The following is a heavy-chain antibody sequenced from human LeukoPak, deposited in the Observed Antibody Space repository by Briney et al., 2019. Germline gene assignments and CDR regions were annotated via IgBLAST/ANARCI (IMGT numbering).Heavy chain of an antibody. V-gene: IGHV3-21*01. CDR3: ARHDGSGWFYFDY. CDR2: ISSSSSYI. D-gene: IGHD6-19*01. J-gene: IGHJ4*02. Sequence: GGSLRLSCAASGFTFSSYSMNWVRQAPGKGLEWVSSISSSSSYIYYADSVEGRFTISRDNAKNSLYPQMNSLRAEDTAVYYCARHDGSGWFYFDYWGQGTLVTVSS. CDR1: GFTFSSYS.